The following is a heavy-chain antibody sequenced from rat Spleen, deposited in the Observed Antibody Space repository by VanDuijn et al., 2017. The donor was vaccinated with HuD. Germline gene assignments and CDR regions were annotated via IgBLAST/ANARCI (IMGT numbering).Heavy chain of an antibody. CDR1: GYSITRSYR. CDR3: ARSDGVHYYLPFAD. CDR2: INNAGST. J-gene: IGHJ3*01. D-gene: IGHD1-1*01. V-gene: IGHV3-3*01. Sequence: EVQLQESGPGLVKPSQSLSLTCSVTGYSITRSYRWSWIRKFPGNKLEWMGYINNAGSTNYNPSLTSRISITRDTSKNQFFLQVNSVSSEDTATYYCARSDGVHYYLPFADWGQGTLVTASS.